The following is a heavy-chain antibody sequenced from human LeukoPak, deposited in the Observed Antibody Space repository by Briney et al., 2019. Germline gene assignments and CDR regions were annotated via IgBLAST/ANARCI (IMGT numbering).Heavy chain of an antibody. CDR3: ARDPGRQWELPLYYFDY. CDR1: GFTFSSYA. J-gene: IGHJ4*02. Sequence: PGGSLRLSCAASGFTFSSYAMHWVRQAPGRGLEWVAVISYDGSNKYYADSVKGRFTISRDNSKNTLYLQMNSLRAEDTAVYYCARDPGRQWELPLYYFDYWGQGTLVTVSS. D-gene: IGHD1-26*01. V-gene: IGHV3-30*04. CDR2: ISYDGSNK.